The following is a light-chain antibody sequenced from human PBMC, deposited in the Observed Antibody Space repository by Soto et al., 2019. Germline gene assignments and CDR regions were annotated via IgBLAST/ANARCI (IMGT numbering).Light chain of an antibody. Sequence: EIVMTQSPAILSVSPGGRATLSCRASQSVKTYLAWYQHKPGQPPRLLIYRASSRATGIPARFSGSGSGTEFSLTISSLQSEDFAIYYCQQYNTWPPRYTFGQGTKLEL. CDR3: QQYNTWPPRYT. CDR1: QSVKTY. J-gene: IGKJ2*01. V-gene: IGKV3-15*01. CDR2: RAS.